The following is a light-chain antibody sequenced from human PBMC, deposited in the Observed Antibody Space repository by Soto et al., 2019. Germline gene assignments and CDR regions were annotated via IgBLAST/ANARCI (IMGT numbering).Light chain of an antibody. Sequence: QSALTQPASVSGSPGQAITISCTGTSSDIGSYNRVSWYQQPPGTAPKLIIYEVNNRPSGVPDRFSGSKSGNTASLTISELQAEDEADYYCNLFTTSSAYVFGTGTKVTVL. J-gene: IGLJ1*01. V-gene: IGLV2-18*01. CDR1: SSDIGSYNR. CDR3: NLFTTSSAYV. CDR2: EVN.